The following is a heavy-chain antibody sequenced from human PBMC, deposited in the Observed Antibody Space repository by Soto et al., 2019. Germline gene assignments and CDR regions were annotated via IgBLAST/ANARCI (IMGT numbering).Heavy chain of an antibody. CDR1: GYTFTSYA. J-gene: IGHJ6*02. V-gene: IGHV1-3*01. CDR2: INAGNGNT. D-gene: IGHD1-7*01. Sequence: GASVKVSCKASGYTFTSYAMHWVRQAPGQRLEWMGWINAGNGNTKYSQKFQGRVTITRDTSASTAYMELSSLRSEDTAVYYCARDYLELPPYYYGMDVWGQGTTVTVSS. CDR3: ARDYLELPPYYYGMDV.